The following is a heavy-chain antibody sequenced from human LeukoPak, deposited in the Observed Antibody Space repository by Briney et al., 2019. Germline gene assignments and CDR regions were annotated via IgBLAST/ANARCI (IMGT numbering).Heavy chain of an antibody. CDR3: ARAHFWSGYRYCYYYGMDV. CDR1: GGTFSSYA. CDR2: IIPIFGTA. V-gene: IGHV1-69*13. D-gene: IGHD3-3*01. Sequence: ASVKVSCKSSGGTFSSYAISWVRQAPGQGLEWMGGIIPIFGTANYAQKFQGRVTITADESTSTAYMELSSLRSEDTAVYYCARAHFWSGYRYCYYYGMDVWGQGTTVTVSS. J-gene: IGHJ6*02.